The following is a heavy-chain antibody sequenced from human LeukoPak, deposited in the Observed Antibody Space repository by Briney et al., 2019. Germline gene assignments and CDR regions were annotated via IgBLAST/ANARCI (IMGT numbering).Heavy chain of an antibody. J-gene: IGHJ4*02. CDR3: ARDGTNWGSLDY. CDR1: GYTFTGYY. CDR2: INPNSGGT. V-gene: IGHV1-2*02. Sequence: ASVKVSCKASGYTFTGYYMHWVRQAPGQGLEWMGWINPNSGGTNYAQKFQGRVTMTRDTSISTGYMELSRLRSDDTAVYYCARDGTNWGSLDYWGQGTLVTVSS. D-gene: IGHD7-27*01.